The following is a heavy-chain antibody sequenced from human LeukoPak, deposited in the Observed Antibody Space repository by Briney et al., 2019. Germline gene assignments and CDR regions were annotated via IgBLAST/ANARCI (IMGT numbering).Heavy chain of an antibody. CDR3: ARVTTGGYYNY. V-gene: IGHV4-61*02. Sequence: QASETLSLTCTVSGGSISSGSYYWSWIRQPAGKGLEWIGRIYTSGSTNYIPSLKSRVTISLDTSENHFSLKLSSVTAADTAVYYCARVTTGGYYNYWGQGTLVTVSS. J-gene: IGHJ4*02. CDR2: IYTSGST. CDR1: GGSISSGSYY. D-gene: IGHD3-22*01.